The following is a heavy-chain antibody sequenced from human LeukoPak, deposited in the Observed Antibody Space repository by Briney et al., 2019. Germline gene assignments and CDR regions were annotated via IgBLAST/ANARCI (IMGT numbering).Heavy chain of an antibody. J-gene: IGHJ5*01. D-gene: IGHD3-3*01. CDR2: ISSSSSYI. Sequence: GGSLRLSCAASGFTFSSHTMNWVRQAPGKGLEWVSSISSSSSYIYYADSVKGRFTISRDNAKNSLYLRMNSLRAEDTAVYYCARNYDFWSGYFDSVDSWGQGTLVTVSS. CDR1: GFTFSSHT. V-gene: IGHV3-21*01. CDR3: ARNYDFWSGYFDSVDS.